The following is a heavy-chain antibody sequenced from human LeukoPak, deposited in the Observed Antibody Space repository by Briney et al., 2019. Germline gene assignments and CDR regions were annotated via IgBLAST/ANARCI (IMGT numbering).Heavy chain of an antibody. CDR2: IWYDGSNK. J-gene: IGHJ6*02. D-gene: IGHD3-10*01. CDR1: GFTFSSYG. Sequence: PGGSLRLSCAASGFTFSSYGMPWVRQAPGKGLEWVAVIWYDGSNKYYADSVKGRFTISRDNSKNTLYLQMNSLRAEDTAVYYCAKGKRFGEKNYYGMDVWGQGTTVTVS. V-gene: IGHV3-33*06. CDR3: AKGKRFGEKNYYGMDV.